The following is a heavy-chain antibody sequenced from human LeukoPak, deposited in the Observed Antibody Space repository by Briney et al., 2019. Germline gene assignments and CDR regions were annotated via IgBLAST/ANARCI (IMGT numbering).Heavy chain of an antibody. D-gene: IGHD2-15*01. CDR3: AKGAGRGYCSGGSCDYFDY. Sequence: GGSLRLSCAASGFTFEASAMSWVRQAPGKGLEWVSAISGSGGSTYYADSVKGRFTISRDNSKNTLYLQMNSLRAEDTAVYYCAKGAGRGYCSGGSCDYFDYWGQGTLVTVSS. CDR2: ISGSGGST. V-gene: IGHV3-23*01. CDR1: GFTFEASA. J-gene: IGHJ4*02.